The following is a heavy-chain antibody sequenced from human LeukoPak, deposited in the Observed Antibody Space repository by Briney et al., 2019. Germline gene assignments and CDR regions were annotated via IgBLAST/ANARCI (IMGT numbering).Heavy chain of an antibody. V-gene: IGHV3-66*01. CDR1: GFTVSSNY. CDR2: IYSGDNT. J-gene: IGHJ4*02. CDR3: ARMIVVVGLKDWAGYFDY. Sequence: GGSLRLSCAGSGFTVSSNYMSWVRQAPGKGLEWVSVIYSGDNTYYADSVQGRFTISRENSKNMLFLQLNSLRAEDTAVYYCARMIVVVGLKDWAGYFDYWGQGTLVTVSS. D-gene: IGHD3-22*01.